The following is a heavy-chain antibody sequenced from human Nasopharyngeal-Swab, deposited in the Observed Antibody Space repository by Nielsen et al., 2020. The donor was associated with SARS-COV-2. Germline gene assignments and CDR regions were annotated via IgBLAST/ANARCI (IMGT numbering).Heavy chain of an antibody. J-gene: IGHJ5*02. CDR1: GGSISSSSYY. Sequence: SETLSLTCPVSGGSISSSSYYWVWIRQPPGKGLEWIGSIYYSGSTYYNPSLKSRVTISVDTSKNQFSLKLSSVTAADTAVYYCARVRYDILTGYHDNWFDPWGQGTLVTVSS. CDR2: IYYSGST. V-gene: IGHV4-39*07. CDR3: ARVRYDILTGYHDNWFDP. D-gene: IGHD3-9*01.